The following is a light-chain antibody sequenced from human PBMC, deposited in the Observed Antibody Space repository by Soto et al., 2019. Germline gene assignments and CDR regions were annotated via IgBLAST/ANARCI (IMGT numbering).Light chain of an antibody. J-gene: IGKJ4*01. CDR1: QSVGSK. CDR2: DAS. Sequence: EIVMTQSPPTLSVSPGERATLSCRASQSVGSKLAWYQQRPGQARRLLIYDASNRATGIPARFSGSGSGTEFSLTISSLQSEDFAVYSCQQYGDWPGAFGGGTKVEIK. CDR3: QQYGDWPGA. V-gene: IGKV3D-15*01.